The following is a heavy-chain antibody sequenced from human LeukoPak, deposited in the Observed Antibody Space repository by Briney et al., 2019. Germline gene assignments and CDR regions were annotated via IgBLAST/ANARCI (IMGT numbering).Heavy chain of an antibody. J-gene: IGHJ4*02. Sequence: GGSLRLSCAASGFTFSSYSMNWVRQAPGKGLEWVSFISSSSAHINYADSVKGRFTISRDNAKNSLYLQMNSLRVEDTAVYYCARLYYHDSSGYRHFDYWGRGTPVTVSS. D-gene: IGHD3-22*01. V-gene: IGHV3-21*01. CDR1: GFTFSSYS. CDR2: ISSSSAHI. CDR3: ARLYYHDSSGYRHFDY.